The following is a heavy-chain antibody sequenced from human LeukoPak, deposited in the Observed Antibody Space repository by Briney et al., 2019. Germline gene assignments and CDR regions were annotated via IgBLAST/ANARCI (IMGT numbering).Heavy chain of an antibody. CDR3: AREDVHYYDSSGFEGYYYGMDV. D-gene: IGHD3-22*01. V-gene: IGHV3-30*04. Sequence: QPGRSLRLSCAASGFTFSSYAMHWVRQAPGKGLEWVAVISYDGSNKHYADSVKGRFTISRDNSKNTLYLQMNSLRAEDTAVYYCAREDVHYYDSSGFEGYYYGMDVWGQGTTVTVSS. J-gene: IGHJ6*02. CDR1: GFTFSSYA. CDR2: ISYDGSNK.